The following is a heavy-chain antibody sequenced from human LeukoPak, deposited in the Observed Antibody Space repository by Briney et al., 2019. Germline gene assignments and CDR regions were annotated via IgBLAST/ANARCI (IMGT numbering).Heavy chain of an antibody. CDR1: GGSISSLY. D-gene: IGHD6-25*01. V-gene: IGHV4-59*11. CDR3: ARRTAHYYYYYMDV. Sequence: SETLSLTCTVSGGSISSLYWSWIRQPPGKGLEWIGYIYYSGSTNYNPSLKSRVTISVDTSKNQFSLKLSSVTAADTAVYYCARRTAHYYYYYMDVWGKGTTVTVSS. J-gene: IGHJ6*03. CDR2: IYYSGST.